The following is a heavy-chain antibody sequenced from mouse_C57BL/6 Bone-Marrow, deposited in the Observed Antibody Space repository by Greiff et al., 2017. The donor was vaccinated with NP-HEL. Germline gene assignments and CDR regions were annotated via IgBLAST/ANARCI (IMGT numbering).Heavy chain of an antibody. D-gene: IGHD3-2*02. CDR2: INPGSGGT. V-gene: IGHV1-54*01. J-gene: IGHJ4*01. CDR1: GYAFTNYL. CDR3: ARQLRLLPYAMDY. Sequence: QVQLKQSGAELVRPGTSVKVSCKASGYAFTNYLIERVKQRPGQGLEWIGVINPGSGGTNYNEKFKGKATLTADKSSSTAYMQLSSLTSEDSAVYFCARQLRLLPYAMDYWGQGTSVTVSS.